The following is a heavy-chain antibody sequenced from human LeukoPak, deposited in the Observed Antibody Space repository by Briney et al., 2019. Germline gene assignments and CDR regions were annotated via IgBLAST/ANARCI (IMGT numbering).Heavy chain of an antibody. CDR3: ARAPYYYGSGSYYNGMGFDY. J-gene: IGHJ4*02. CDR1: GGSFSGYY. CDR2: INHSGSA. D-gene: IGHD3-10*01. Sequence: PSETLSLTCAVYGGSFSGYYWSWIRQPPGKGLEWIGEINHSGSANYNASLKSRVTISVDTSKNQFSLKLSSVTAADTAVYYCARAPYYYGSGSYYNGMGFDYWGQGTLVTVSS. V-gene: IGHV4-34*01.